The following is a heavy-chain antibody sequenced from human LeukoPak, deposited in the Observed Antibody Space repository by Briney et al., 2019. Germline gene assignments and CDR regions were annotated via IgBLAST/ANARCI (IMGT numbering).Heavy chain of an antibody. CDR1: GGSISSYY. D-gene: IGHD2-15*01. J-gene: IGHJ5*02. V-gene: IGHV4-59*08. Sequence: SETLSLTCTVSGGSISSYYWSWIRQPPGKGLEWIGYIYYSGSTNYNPSLKSRVTISVDTSKNQFSLKLSSVTAADTAVYYCARHLCGGSCYGGWFDPWGQGTLVTVSS. CDR2: IYYSGST. CDR3: ARHLCGGSCYGGWFDP.